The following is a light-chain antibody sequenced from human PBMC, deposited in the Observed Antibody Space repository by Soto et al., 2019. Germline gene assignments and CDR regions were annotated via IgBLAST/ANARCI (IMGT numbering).Light chain of an antibody. CDR1: QTFSFTY. Sequence: EIVLTQSPGTLSLSPGESATLSCRASQTFSFTYLAWYQQKPGQAPRLLIYDASIRATGIPDRFSGSGSGTDFPLTISRMEPEDFAAYYCQQYGSAPPYTVGQGTKLEIK. CDR2: DAS. J-gene: IGKJ2*01. V-gene: IGKV3-20*01. CDR3: QQYGSAPPYT.